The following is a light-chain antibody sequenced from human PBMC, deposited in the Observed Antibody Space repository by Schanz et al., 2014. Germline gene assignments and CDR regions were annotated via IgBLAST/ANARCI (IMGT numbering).Light chain of an antibody. V-gene: IGKV2-30*02. CDR2: KVS. CDR3: MQALQTPRT. CDR1: QSLVHSDGNTY. Sequence: DVVMTQSPLSLPVTLGQPASISCRSSQSLVHSDGNTYLNWFQQKPGQSPRRLIYKVSNRDSGVPDRFSGSGSGTDFTLKISRVEAEDVGVYYCMQALQTPRTFGQGTKVEIK. J-gene: IGKJ1*01.